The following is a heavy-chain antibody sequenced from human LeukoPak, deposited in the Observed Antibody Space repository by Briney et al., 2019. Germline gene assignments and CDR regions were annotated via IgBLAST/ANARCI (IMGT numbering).Heavy chain of an antibody. CDR3: ATKHLWSDGFDI. J-gene: IGHJ3*02. Sequence: SETLSLTCTVSGGSIRSDYCSWIRQPAGKGLEWMGRIYTSGRTSYNPSLKSRVTMSVDTSKNQFSLKLSSLTAADTAVYYCATKHLWSDGFDIWGQGTMVTVSS. CDR2: IYTSGRT. CDR1: GGSIRSDY. V-gene: IGHV4-4*07. D-gene: IGHD5-18*01.